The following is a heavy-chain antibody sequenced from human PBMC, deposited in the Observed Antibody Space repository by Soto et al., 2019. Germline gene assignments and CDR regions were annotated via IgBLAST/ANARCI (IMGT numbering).Heavy chain of an antibody. CDR3: AKDRMEPYYYYGMDV. V-gene: IGHV3-23*01. D-gene: IGHD1-1*01. Sequence: LRLSCAASGFTFSSYAMSWVRQAPGKGLEWVSAISGSGGSTYYADSVKGRFTISRDNSKNTLYLQMNSLRAEDTAVYYCAKDRMEPYYYYGMDVWGQGTTVTVSS. CDR2: ISGSGGST. J-gene: IGHJ6*02. CDR1: GFTFSSYA.